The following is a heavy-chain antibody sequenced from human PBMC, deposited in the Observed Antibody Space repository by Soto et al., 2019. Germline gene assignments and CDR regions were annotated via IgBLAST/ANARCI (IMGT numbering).Heavy chain of an antibody. Sequence: PGGSLRLSCAASGFTFSSYGMHWVRQAPGKGLEWVAVISYDGSNKYYADSVKGRFTISRDNSKNTLYLQMNSLRAEDTAVYYCATRPLTGNDYFDYWGQGTLVTVSS. CDR2: ISYDGSNK. D-gene: IGHD3-9*01. J-gene: IGHJ4*02. V-gene: IGHV3-30*03. CDR1: GFTFSSYG. CDR3: ATRPLTGNDYFDY.